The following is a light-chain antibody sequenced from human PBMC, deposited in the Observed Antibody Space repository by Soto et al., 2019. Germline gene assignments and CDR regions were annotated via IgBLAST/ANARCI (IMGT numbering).Light chain of an antibody. CDR3: QQRSNWPPYA. CDR1: QSVNNY. J-gene: IGKJ2*01. Sequence: ESVLTQSPATLSLSPGERATLSCRASQSVNNYIAWYQQKPGQAPRLLIYDASNRATGIPARFSGSGSGTDFTLTISSLEPEDFAVYYCQQRSNWPPYAFGQGTKVDIK. V-gene: IGKV3-11*01. CDR2: DAS.